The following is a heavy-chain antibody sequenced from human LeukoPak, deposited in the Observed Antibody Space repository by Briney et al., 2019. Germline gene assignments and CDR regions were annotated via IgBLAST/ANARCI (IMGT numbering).Heavy chain of an antibody. V-gene: IGHV4-34*01. CDR3: ARRGVGRLLAAAFDI. CDR1: GGSFSGYY. J-gene: IGHJ3*02. Sequence: TSETLSLTCAVYGGSFSGYYWSWIRQPPGKGLEWIGEINHRGSTNYKPSIKSRVTIAAATSKNQFSLKLSSVTAADTAVYYCARRGVGRLLAAAFDISGQGTMVTVSS. D-gene: IGHD3-22*01. CDR2: INHRGST.